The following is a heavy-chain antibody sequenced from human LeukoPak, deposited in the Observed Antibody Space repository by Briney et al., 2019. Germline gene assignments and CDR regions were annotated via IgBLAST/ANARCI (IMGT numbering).Heavy chain of an antibody. J-gene: IGHJ3*02. D-gene: IGHD6-13*01. CDR1: GFTLGSYG. CDR3: ARVGYSRSWHSGSAFDI. Sequence: PGGSLRLSCAASGFTLGSYGMNWVRQAPGKGLEWVSYISNSDSNIKYADSVMGRFTISRDNAKNSLYLQMNSLRVEDTAVYYCARVGYSRSWHSGSAFDIWGQGTMVTVSS. V-gene: IGHV3-48*04. CDR2: ISNSDSNI.